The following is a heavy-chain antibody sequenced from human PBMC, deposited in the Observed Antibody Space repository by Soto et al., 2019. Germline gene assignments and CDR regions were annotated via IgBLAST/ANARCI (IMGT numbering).Heavy chain of an antibody. CDR3: ARDGPTQNEVVRGFNWFDP. CDR1: GFTFSSYA. J-gene: IGHJ5*02. Sequence: GGSLRLSCAASGFTFSSYAMHWVRQAPGKGLEWVAVISYDGSNKYYADSVKGRFTISRDNSKNTLYLQMNSLRAEDTAVYYCARDGPTQNEVVRGFNWFDPWGQGTLVTVSS. CDR2: ISYDGSNK. V-gene: IGHV3-30-3*01. D-gene: IGHD3-10*01.